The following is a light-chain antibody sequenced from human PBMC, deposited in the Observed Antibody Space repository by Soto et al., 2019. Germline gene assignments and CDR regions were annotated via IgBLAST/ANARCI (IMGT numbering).Light chain of an antibody. CDR1: QDITYY. CDR3: QQYDNLPIT. J-gene: IGKJ5*01. Sequence: EIRMTQCAASLSASAGDRVTITCKASQDITYYLNWYQQKKGKAPKLLIYAASSLATGVPSRFSGSGYGTDFNFTITSLQPEDIATYYCQQYDNLPITFGQGTRLEIK. V-gene: IGKV1-33*01. CDR2: AAS.